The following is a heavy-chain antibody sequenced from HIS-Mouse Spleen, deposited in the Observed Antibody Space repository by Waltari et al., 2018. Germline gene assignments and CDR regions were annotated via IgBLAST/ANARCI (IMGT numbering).Heavy chain of an antibody. J-gene: IGHJ5*02. V-gene: IGHV4-38-2*02. D-gene: IGHD6-6*01. Sequence: QVQLQESGPGLVKPSETLSLTCPVSGYSIRSCYYWGWIRQPPGKGLEWIGSIYHSGSTYYNPSLKSRVTISVDTSKNQFSLKLSSVTAADTAVYYCARDNGIAARIGWFDPWGQGTLVTVSS. CDR3: ARDNGIAARIGWFDP. CDR1: GYSIRSCYY. CDR2: IYHSGST.